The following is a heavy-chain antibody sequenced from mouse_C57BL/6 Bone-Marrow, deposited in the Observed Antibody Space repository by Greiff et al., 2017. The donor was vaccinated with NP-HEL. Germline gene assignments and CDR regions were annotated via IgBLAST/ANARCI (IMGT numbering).Heavy chain of an antibody. CDR2: IYPSDSET. CDR3: ARGYSNPFAY. Sequence: VQLQQSGAELVRPGSSVKLSCKASGYTFTSYWMDWVKQRPGQGLEWIGNIYPSDSETHYNQKFKGKATLTVDKSSSTAYMQLSSLTSEDSAVYYCARGYSNPFAYWGQGTLVTVSA. J-gene: IGHJ3*01. CDR1: GYTFTSYW. D-gene: IGHD2-5*01. V-gene: IGHV1-61*01.